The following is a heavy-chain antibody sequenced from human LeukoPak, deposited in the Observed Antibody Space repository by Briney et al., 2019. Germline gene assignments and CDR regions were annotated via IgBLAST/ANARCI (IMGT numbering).Heavy chain of an antibody. V-gene: IGHV4-59*08. CDR2: IYYSGST. D-gene: IGHD3-22*01. CDR1: GGSISTYY. Sequence: SETLSLTCTVSGGSISTYYWSWIRQPPGKGLEWIGYIYYSGSTNYNPSLKSRLTISVDTSKNQFSLKLSSVTAADTAVYFCARLSSGSGYTYYFDSWGQGTLVTVSS. CDR3: ARLSSGSGYTYYFDS. J-gene: IGHJ4*02.